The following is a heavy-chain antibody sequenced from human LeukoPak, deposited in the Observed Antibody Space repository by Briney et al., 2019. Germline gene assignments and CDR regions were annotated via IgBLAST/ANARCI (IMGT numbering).Heavy chain of an antibody. Sequence: GGSLRLSCAASGFTFSSYAVSWVRQAPEKGLEWVSAISGRGRSTYYAACLNGRFTISRDNSKNTLYLQMNSLRAEVTAVYYCARTDGSGSPPNLDWFDPWGQGTLVTVSS. CDR1: GFTFSSYA. J-gene: IGHJ5*02. CDR3: ARTDGSGSPPNLDWFDP. D-gene: IGHD3-10*01. CDR2: ISGRGRST. V-gene: IGHV3-23*01.